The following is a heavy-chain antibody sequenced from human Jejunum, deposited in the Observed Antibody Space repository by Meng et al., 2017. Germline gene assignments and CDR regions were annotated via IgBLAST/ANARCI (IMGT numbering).Heavy chain of an antibody. V-gene: IGHV4-61*08. Sequence: QGPRPASGPGLVKPSETRSLTRTVSGGSVSSPDYQWGWIRQPPGKGLEWIGYAGANFQSGTNHNPSLKSRVTISLDTSKNQFSLKLTSVNAADTAVYYCARDYWGSLDYWGQGILVTVFS. J-gene: IGHJ4*02. CDR2: AGANFQSGT. CDR3: ARDYWGSLDY. D-gene: IGHD3-16*01. CDR1: GGSVSSPDYQ.